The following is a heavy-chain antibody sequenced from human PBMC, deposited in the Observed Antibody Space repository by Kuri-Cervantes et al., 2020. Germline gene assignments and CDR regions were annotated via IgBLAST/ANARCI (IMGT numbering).Heavy chain of an antibody. CDR1: GGSFSGYC. Sequence: SQTLSLTCAVYGGSFSGYCWSWIRQPPGKGLEWIGEINHSGSTAYNPSLKSRVTISVDTSKNQFSLKLSSVTAADTAVYYCARGQGKRSSSGWASMGYWGQGTLVTVSS. CDR2: INHSGST. V-gene: IGHV4-34*01. D-gene: IGHD6-19*01. J-gene: IGHJ4*02. CDR3: ARGQGKRSSSGWASMGY.